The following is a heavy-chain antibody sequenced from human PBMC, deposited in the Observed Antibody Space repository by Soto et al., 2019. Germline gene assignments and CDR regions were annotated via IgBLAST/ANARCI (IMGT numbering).Heavy chain of an antibody. CDR1: GGTFSSYA. J-gene: IGHJ5*02. V-gene: IGHV1-69*13. Sequence: SVKVSCKASGGTFSSYAISWVRQAPGQGLKWMGGIIPIFGTANYAQKFQGRVTITADESTSTAYMELSSLRSEDTALYYCARSIGSSGYYFWFDPWGQGTLVTVSS. CDR2: IIPIFGTA. CDR3: ARSIGSSGYYFWFDP. D-gene: IGHD3-22*01.